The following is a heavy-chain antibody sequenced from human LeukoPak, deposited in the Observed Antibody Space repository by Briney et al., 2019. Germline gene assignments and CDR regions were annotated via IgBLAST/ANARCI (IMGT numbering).Heavy chain of an antibody. Sequence: SVKVSCKASGYTFTSYGISWVRQAPGQELEWMGWIILIFGKANYAQKSQGRVTITADKSTSTAYMELSSLRAEDMAVYYCARDGDLLWFGESSYGMDVWGKGTTVTVSS. CDR3: ARDGDLLWFGESSYGMDV. CDR1: GYTFTSYG. CDR2: IILIFGKA. D-gene: IGHD3-10*01. J-gene: IGHJ6*04. V-gene: IGHV1-69*06.